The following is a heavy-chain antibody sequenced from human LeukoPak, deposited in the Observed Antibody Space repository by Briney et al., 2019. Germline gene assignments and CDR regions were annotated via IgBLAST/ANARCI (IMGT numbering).Heavy chain of an antibody. CDR2: IKQDGSEK. CDR1: GFTFSSYW. Sequence: GGSLRLSCAASGFTFSSYWMSWVRQAPGKGLEWVANIKQDGSEKYYVDSVKGRFTISRDNAKSSLYLQMNSLRAEDTAVYYCARVSSGNQWQAFDYWGQGTLVAVFS. J-gene: IGHJ4*02. CDR3: ARVSSGNQWQAFDY. V-gene: IGHV3-7*01. D-gene: IGHD1-14*01.